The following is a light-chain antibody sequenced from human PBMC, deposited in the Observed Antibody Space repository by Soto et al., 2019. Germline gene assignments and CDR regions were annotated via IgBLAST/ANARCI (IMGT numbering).Light chain of an antibody. Sequence: DIHMTQSPSSLSVSVGDRVTITCRTSQNINAWLAWYQQRPGQAPKLLIYDASTIQSGVPSRFSGSGSGTEFTLTISSLQPDDSATYYCQHYCLDSPWTFGQGTKVEIK. CDR3: QHYCLDSPWT. CDR2: DAS. V-gene: IGKV1-5*01. J-gene: IGKJ1*01. CDR1: QNINAW.